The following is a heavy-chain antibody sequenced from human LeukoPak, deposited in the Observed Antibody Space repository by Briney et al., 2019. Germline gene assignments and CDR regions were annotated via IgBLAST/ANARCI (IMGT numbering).Heavy chain of an antibody. D-gene: IGHD1-26*01. CDR1: GFTFSSYG. V-gene: IGHV3-33*01. CDR2: IWYDGSNK. J-gene: IGHJ4*02. CDR3: VRDGGRSYYEGLFAY. Sequence: GGSLRLSCAASGFTFSSYGMHWVRQAPGKGLEWVAVIWYDGSNKYYADSVKGRFTISRDNSKNTLYLQMNSLRAEDTAVYYCVRDGGRSYYEGLFAYWGQGTLVTVSS.